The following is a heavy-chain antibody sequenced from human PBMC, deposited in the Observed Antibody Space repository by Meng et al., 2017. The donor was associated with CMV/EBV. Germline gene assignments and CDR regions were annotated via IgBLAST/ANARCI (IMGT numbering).Heavy chain of an antibody. CDR2: ISSSSSTI. CDR1: GFTFSSYS. CDR3: TTNVLRYFDWLPPDY. V-gene: IGHV3-48*04. J-gene: IGHJ4*02. D-gene: IGHD3-9*01. Sequence: GESLKISCAASGFTFSSYSMNWVRQAPGKGLEWVSYISSSSSTIYYADSVKGRFTISRDNAKNSLYLQMNSLRAEDTAVYYCTTNVLRYFDWLPPDYWGQGTLVTVSS.